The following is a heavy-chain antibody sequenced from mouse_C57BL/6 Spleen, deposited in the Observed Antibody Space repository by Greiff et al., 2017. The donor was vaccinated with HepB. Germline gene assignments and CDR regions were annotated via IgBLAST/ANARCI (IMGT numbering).Heavy chain of an antibody. Sequence: QVQLQHSGAELVRPGASVKLSCKASGYTFTDYYINWVKQRPGQGLEWIARIYPGSGNTYYNEKFKGKATLTAEKSSSTAYMQLSSLTSEDSAVYFCAREGHAMDYWGQGTSVTVSS. D-gene: IGHD3-3*01. J-gene: IGHJ4*01. V-gene: IGHV1-76*01. CDR1: GYTFTDYY. CDR2: IYPGSGNT. CDR3: AREGHAMDY.